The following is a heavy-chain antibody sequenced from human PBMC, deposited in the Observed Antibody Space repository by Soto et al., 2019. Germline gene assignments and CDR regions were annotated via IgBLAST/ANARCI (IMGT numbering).Heavy chain of an antibody. CDR1: GVTMSYGGYS. V-gene: IGHV4-30-2*06. D-gene: IGHD1-26*01. J-gene: IGHJ4*02. CDR3: ARQEWERTAGEYFDS. CDR2: ISHLETT. Sequence: SETLSLTCSVSGVTMSYGGYSWSWIRQSPGKDLEWLGYISHLETTYYNPSFKSRLSLSIDRTRNQFSLSLSSMTASDTAMYFCARQEWERTAGEYFDSWGQGTLVTVSS.